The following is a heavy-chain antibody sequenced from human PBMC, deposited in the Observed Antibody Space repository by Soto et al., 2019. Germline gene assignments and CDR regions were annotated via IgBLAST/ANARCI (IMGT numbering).Heavy chain of an antibody. CDR3: AVGTRVTTEGFVAFAI. CDR1: GGSTSSYY. J-gene: IGHJ3*02. CDR2: IYYSGST. D-gene: IGHD4-17*01. V-gene: IGHV4-59*01. Sequence: SETLSLTCTVSGGSTSSYYWSWIRQPPGKGLEWIGYIYYSGSTNYNPSLKSRVTISVDTSKNQFSLKLSSVTAADTAVYYCAVGTRVTTEGFVAFAIGGKGKMVTVPS.